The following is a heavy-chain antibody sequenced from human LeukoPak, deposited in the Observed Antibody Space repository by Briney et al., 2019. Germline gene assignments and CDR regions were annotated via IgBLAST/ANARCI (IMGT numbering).Heavy chain of an antibody. CDR3: ARVVYYDSSGYYLYDY. V-gene: IGHV4-59*01. D-gene: IGHD3-22*01. CDR2: IYYSGST. Sequence: ASETLSLTCTVSGGSISSYYWSWIRQPPGKGLEWIGYIYYSGSTNYNPSLKSRVTISVDTSKNQFSLKLSSVTAADTAVYYCARVVYYDSSGYYLYDYWGQGTLVTVSS. J-gene: IGHJ4*02. CDR1: GGSISSYY.